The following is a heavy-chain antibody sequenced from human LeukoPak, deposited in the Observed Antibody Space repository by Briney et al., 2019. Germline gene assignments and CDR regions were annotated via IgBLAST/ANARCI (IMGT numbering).Heavy chain of an antibody. CDR2: IWYDGSNK. J-gene: IGHJ4*02. D-gene: IGHD6-19*01. V-gene: IGHV3-33*08. Sequence: GGALRLSCAASGFTFSSYWMSWVRQAPGKGLEWVAVIWYDGSNKYYADSVKGRFTISRDNSKNTLYLQMNSLRAEDTAVYYCAREGEKQWLVEGGPFDYWGQGTLVTVSS. CDR1: GFTFSSYW. CDR3: AREGEKQWLVEGGPFDY.